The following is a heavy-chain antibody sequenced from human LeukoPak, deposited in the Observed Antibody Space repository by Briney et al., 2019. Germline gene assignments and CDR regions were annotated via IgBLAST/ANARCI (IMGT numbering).Heavy chain of an antibody. Sequence: ASVKVSCKASGYTFTSYVISWVRQAPGQGLEWMGWISAYNGNTNYAQKLQGRVTMTTDTSTSTAYMELRSLRSDDTAVYYCARETYYYGSGSYYQDFDYWGQGTLVTVSS. CDR3: ARETYYYGSGSYYQDFDY. CDR1: GYTFTSYV. CDR2: ISAYNGNT. D-gene: IGHD3-10*01. J-gene: IGHJ4*02. V-gene: IGHV1-18*01.